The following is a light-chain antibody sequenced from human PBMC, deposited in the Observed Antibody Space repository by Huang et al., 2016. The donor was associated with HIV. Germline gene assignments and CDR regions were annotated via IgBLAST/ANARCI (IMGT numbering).Light chain of an antibody. Sequence: QLTQSPPSLSASVGDTILLSCRASQDIGTTLAWYQQKTGRAPKLLISGASTLPTGVPSRFSGYSAGTFFTLFITGLQPEDFATYYCQQLHTYPSTFGQGTRLDIK. CDR1: QDIGTT. V-gene: IGKV1-13*02. CDR3: QQLHTYPST. J-gene: IGKJ5*01. CDR2: GAS.